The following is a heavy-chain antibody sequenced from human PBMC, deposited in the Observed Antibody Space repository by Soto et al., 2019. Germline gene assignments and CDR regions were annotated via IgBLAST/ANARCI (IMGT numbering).Heavy chain of an antibody. D-gene: IGHD6-13*01. J-gene: IGHJ5*02. CDR3: ARAPYPSSWYLAWFDP. CDR2: IYYSGST. Sequence: SETLSLTCTVSGGSISSGDYYWSWIRQPPGKGLEWIGYIYYSGSTYYNPSLKSRVTISVDTSKNQFSLKLSSVTAADTAVYYCARAPYPSSWYLAWFDPWGQGTLVTVSS. V-gene: IGHV4-30-4*01. CDR1: GGSISSGDYY.